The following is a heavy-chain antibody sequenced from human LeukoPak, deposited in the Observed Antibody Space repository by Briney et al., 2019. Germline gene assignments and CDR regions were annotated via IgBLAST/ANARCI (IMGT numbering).Heavy chain of an antibody. CDR3: ARPFSGSDVSVDY. CDR1: GYTFTGYY. Sequence: ASVKVSCKASGYTFTGYYMHWVRQAPGQGLEWMGWINPNSGGTNYAQKFQGRVTMTRDTSISTAYMELSRLRSDDTAVYYCARPFSGSDVSVDYWGQGTLVTVSS. V-gene: IGHV1-2*02. J-gene: IGHJ4*02. CDR2: INPNSGGT. D-gene: IGHD2/OR15-2a*01.